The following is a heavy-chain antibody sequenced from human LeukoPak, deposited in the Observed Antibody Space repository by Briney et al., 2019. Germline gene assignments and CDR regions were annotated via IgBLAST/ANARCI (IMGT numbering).Heavy chain of an antibody. CDR1: GFTFSSYA. V-gene: IGHV3-64*01. J-gene: IGHJ4*02. CDR2: ISSNGGST. Sequence: PGRSLRLSCAASGFTFSSYAMHWVRQAPGKGLEYVSAISSNGGSTYYANSVKGRFTISRDNSKNTLYLQMGSLRAEDMAVYYCARSMRGDDFDYWGQGTLVTVSS. CDR3: ARSMRGDDFDY. D-gene: IGHD3-16*01.